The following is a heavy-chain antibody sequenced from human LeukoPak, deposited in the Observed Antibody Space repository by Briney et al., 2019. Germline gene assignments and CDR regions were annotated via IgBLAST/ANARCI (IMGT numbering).Heavy chain of an antibody. J-gene: IGHJ4*02. Sequence: SETLSLTCTVSGYSISSGFFWGWIRQPPGKGLEWIGRIYTSGSTNYNPSLKSRVTMSVDTSKNQFSLKLSSVTAADTAVYYCARDRGIHDYWGQGTLVTVSS. CDR1: GYSISSGFF. CDR2: IYTSGST. V-gene: IGHV4-38-2*02. D-gene: IGHD3-10*01. CDR3: ARDRGIHDY.